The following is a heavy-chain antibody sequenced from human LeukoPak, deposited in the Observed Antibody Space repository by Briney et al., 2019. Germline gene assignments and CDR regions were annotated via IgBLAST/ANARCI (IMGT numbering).Heavy chain of an antibody. Sequence: PGGSLRLSCAASGFTFSSYNMNWVRQAPGKGLEWVAVISYDGSNKYYADSVKGRFTISRDNSKSTLYLQMNSLRAEDTAVYYCARGFDYPDYWGQGTLVTAS. D-gene: IGHD3-10*01. J-gene: IGHJ4*02. CDR2: ISYDGSNK. CDR1: GFTFSSYN. CDR3: ARGFDYPDY. V-gene: IGHV3-30*03.